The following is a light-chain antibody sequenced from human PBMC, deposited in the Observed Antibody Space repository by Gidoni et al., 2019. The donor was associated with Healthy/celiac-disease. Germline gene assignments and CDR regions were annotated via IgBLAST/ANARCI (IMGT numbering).Light chain of an antibody. V-gene: IGKV1-39*01. CDR1: QSISSY. J-gene: IGKJ2*01. CDR2: AAS. Sequence: DIQLAQSPSSLSASVGDRVTIPCRASQSISSYFNWYQRKPGKAPNLLIYAASTWQSGVPSRFSGSGSVTDFTLTISSRQPEDFATYYCQQTYSTPPYTFXXXTKLEI. CDR3: QQTYSTPPYT.